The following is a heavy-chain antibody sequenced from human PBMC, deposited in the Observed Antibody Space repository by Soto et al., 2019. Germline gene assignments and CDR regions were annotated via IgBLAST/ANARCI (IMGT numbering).Heavy chain of an antibody. J-gene: IGHJ4*02. Sequence: SETLSLTCTVSGGSISIGDYYWSWIRQPPGKGLEWIGYISYSGTNYYHKSLTRRATISADTHKNQFQMKLSSVTAEETAVHYCERSGYDYCFDYWGQGALVTVSS. CDR1: GGSISIGDYY. CDR2: ISYSGTN. CDR3: ERSGYDYCFDY. D-gene: IGHD5-12*01. V-gene: IGHV4-30-4*01.